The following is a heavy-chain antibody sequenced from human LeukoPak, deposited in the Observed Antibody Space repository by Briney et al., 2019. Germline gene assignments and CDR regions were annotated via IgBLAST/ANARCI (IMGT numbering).Heavy chain of an antibody. CDR3: ARPPGPYDAFDI. CDR1: GGSISSSSYY. CDR2: IYHSGST. Sequence: SETLSLTCTVSGGSISSSSYYWGWIRQPPGKGLEWIGSIYHSGSTYYNPSLKSRVTISVDTSKNQFSLKLSSVTPADTAVYYCARPPGPYDAFDIWGQGTMVTVSS. J-gene: IGHJ3*02. V-gene: IGHV4-39*01.